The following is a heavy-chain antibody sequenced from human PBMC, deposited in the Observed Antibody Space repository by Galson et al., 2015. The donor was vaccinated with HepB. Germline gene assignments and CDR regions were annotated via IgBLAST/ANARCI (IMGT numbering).Heavy chain of an antibody. D-gene: IGHD3-3*01. J-gene: IGHJ4*02. V-gene: IGHV3-11*01. Sequence: SLRLSCAASGFTFRGHAMSWIRQAPGKGLEWISYISSSGSTIYYADSVKGRFTISRDNAKNSLYLQMNSLRAEDTAVYYCARVGPYYDFWSGHLDYWGQGTLVIVSS. CDR1: GFTFRGHA. CDR2: ISSSGSTI. CDR3: ARVGPYYDFWSGHLDY.